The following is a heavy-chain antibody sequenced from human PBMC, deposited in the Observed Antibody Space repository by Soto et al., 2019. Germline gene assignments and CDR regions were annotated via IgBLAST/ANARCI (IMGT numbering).Heavy chain of an antibody. CDR3: TRLEDYYDSSGYGYYYYGMDV. J-gene: IGHJ6*02. Sequence: VKLVESGGGLVQPGGSLKLSCAASGFTFSGSAMHWVRQASGKGLEWVGRIRSKANSYATAYAASVKGRFTISRDDSKNTAYLQMNSLKTEDTAVYYCTRLEDYYDSSGYGYYYYGMDVWGQGTTVTVSS. CDR1: GFTFSGSA. CDR2: IRSKANSYAT. D-gene: IGHD3-22*01. V-gene: IGHV3-73*02.